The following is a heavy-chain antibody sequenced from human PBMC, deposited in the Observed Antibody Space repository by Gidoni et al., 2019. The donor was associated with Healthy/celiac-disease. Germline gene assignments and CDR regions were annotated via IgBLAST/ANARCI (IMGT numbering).Heavy chain of an antibody. V-gene: IGHV3-23*01. CDR2: ISGSGGST. D-gene: IGHD3-22*01. J-gene: IGHJ4*02. CDR3: AKEDYYDSSGYYY. CDR1: GFPFSSYA. Sequence: EVQLLESGGGLVQPGGSLRLSCAASGFPFSSYAMSWVRQAPGKGLEGFSAISGSGGSTYYADSVKGRFTISRDNSKNTLYLQMNSLRAEDTAVYYCAKEDYYDSSGYYYWGQGTLVTVSS.